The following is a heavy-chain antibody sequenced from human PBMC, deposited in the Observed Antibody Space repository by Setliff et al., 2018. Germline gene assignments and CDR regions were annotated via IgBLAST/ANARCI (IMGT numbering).Heavy chain of an antibody. D-gene: IGHD3-16*01. CDR1: GYSFTNTW. CDR2: IYLGDSDV. CDR3: ARLGGWLTSPETPGAFDI. V-gene: IGHV5-51*01. Sequence: GESLTLSCKGSGYSFTNTWIGWVRQMPGKGLEWMGIIYLGDSDVRYSPSFQGQVTISADKSINTAYLQWSSLKASDTAIYYCARLGGWLTSPETPGAFDIWGQGTMVTVSS. J-gene: IGHJ3*02.